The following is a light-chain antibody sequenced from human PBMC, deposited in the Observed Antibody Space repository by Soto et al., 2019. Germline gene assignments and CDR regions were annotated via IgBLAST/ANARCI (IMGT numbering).Light chain of an antibody. Sequence: QSALTQPASVSGSPGQSITISCTGTSSDVGGYNYVSWYQQHPGKAPKLMIYEVSNRPSGVSNRFSGSKSGNTASLTISGLQAEDEADYSCSSYTSSSTLGGVFGGGTKLTVL. CDR3: SSYTSSSTLGGV. CDR1: SSDVGGYNY. V-gene: IGLV2-14*01. CDR2: EVS. J-gene: IGLJ2*01.